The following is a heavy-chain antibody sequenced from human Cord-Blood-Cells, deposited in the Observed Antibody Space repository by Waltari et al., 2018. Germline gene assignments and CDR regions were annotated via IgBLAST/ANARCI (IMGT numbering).Heavy chain of an antibody. CDR3: ARMGRGCGGDCYYYYYYMDV. J-gene: IGHJ6*03. CDR2: MNPNSGNT. Sequence: QVQLVQSGAEVKKPGASVKVSCKASGYTFTSYDINWVRQATGQGLEWMGWMNPNSGNTGYAQKFQGRVTITRNTSISTAYMELSSLRSEDTAVYYCARMGRGCGGDCYYYYYYMDVWGKGTTVTVSS. V-gene: IGHV1-8*03. CDR1: GYTFTSYD. D-gene: IGHD2-21*01.